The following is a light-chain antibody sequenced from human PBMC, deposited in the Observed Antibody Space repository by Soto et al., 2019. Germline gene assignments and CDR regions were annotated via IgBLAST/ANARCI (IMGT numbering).Light chain of an antibody. V-gene: IGKV1-33*01. CDR2: DAS. CDR3: QQYDNLPPLT. Sequence: DIQMTQSPSSLSASVGDRVTITCQASQDISNYLNWYQQKPGKAPKLLIYDASNLETGVPSRFSGSESGTEFTFTISSLQPQDIATYYCQQYDNLPPLTFGGGTKVEIK. CDR1: QDISNY. J-gene: IGKJ4*01.